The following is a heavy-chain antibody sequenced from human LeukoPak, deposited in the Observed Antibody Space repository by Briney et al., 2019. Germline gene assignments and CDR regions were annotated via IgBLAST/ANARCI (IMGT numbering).Heavy chain of an antibody. CDR1: GGSITSGGYS. D-gene: IGHD6-13*01. CDR3: ARVVAAAGNNWFDP. Sequence: SETLSLTCAVSGGSITSGGYSWSWIRQTPGKGLEWIAYMHDSGSTYYNPSLKSRIIISLDTSKNQVSLKLRSVTAADTAVYYCARVVAAAGNNWFDPWGQGTLVTVSS. V-gene: IGHV4-30-4*07. J-gene: IGHJ5*02. CDR2: MHDSGST.